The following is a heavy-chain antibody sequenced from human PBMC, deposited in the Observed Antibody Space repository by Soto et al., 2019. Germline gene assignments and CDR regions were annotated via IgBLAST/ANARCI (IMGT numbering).Heavy chain of an antibody. Sequence: QVQLVQSGAEVKKPGASVKVSCRAAGYTFINYYMHWVRQAPGQGLEWMGIINPRGGTTSYAQKCQGRVTMTRDTSTSTVYMQLSSLRSEDTAVYYWARGDYGSGSYYHPYFDYWGQGTLVTVSS. CDR1: GYTFINYY. D-gene: IGHD3-10*01. CDR2: INPRGGTT. V-gene: IGHV1-46*01. CDR3: ARGDYGSGSYYHPYFDY. J-gene: IGHJ4*02.